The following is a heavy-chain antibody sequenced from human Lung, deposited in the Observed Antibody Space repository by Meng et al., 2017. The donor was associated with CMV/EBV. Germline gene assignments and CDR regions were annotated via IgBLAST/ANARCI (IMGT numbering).Heavy chain of an antibody. CDR3: ARHHHSPTFDY. CDR2: VVYSGTT. V-gene: IGHV4-39*01. CDR1: GGSISSSSYY. J-gene: IGHJ4*02. D-gene: IGHD1-14*01. Sequence: QLQGAGPGRVKPSETLSLTCTVSGGSISSSSYYWAWIRQPPGEGLEWIGSVVYSGTTYYTSSLKSRVSISVDTSKNQFSLKLSSVTAADTAVYYCARHHHSPTFDYWSQGTLVTVSS.